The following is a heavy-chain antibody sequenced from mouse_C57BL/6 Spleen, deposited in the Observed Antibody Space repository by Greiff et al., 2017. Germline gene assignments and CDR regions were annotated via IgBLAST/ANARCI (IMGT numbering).Heavy chain of an antibody. CDR3: ARTGHYGSSYGYAMDY. V-gene: IGHV3-6*01. CDR2: ISYDGSN. J-gene: IGHJ4*01. D-gene: IGHD1-1*01. Sequence: EVQLVESGPGLVKPSQSLSLTCSVTGYSITSGYYWNWIRQFPGNKLEWMGYISYDGSNNYNPSLKNRISITRDTSKNQFFLKLNSVTTEDTATYYCARTGHYGSSYGYAMDYWGQGTSVTVSS. CDR1: GYSITSGYY.